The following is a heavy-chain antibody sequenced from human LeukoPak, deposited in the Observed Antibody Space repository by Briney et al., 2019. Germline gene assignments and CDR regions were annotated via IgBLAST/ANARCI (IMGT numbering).Heavy chain of an antibody. CDR3: ARDTTIILTGYDTENNWFDP. D-gene: IGHD3-9*01. CDR2: INPNSGGT. J-gene: IGHJ5*02. V-gene: IGHV1-2*02. CDR1: GYTFTGYY. Sequence: GASVKVSCKASGYTFTGYYMHWVRQAPGQGLEWMGWINPNSGGTNYAQKFQGRVTMTRDTSISTAYMELSRLRSDDTAVYYCARDTTIILTGYDTENNWFDPWGQGTLVTVS.